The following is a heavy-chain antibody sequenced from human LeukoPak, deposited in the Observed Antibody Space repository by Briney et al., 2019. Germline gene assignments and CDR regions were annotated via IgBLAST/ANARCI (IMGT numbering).Heavy chain of an antibody. CDR2: IIPIFGTA. J-gene: IGHJ4*02. D-gene: IGHD2-2*01. V-gene: IGHV1-69*13. CDR1: GGTFSSYA. Sequence: SVKVSCKASGGTFSSYAISWVRQAPGQGLEWMGGIIPIFGTANYAQKFQGRVAITADESTSTAYMELSSLRSEDTAVYYCAITNRQVPAAIDYWGQGTLVTVSS. CDR3: AITNRQVPAAIDY.